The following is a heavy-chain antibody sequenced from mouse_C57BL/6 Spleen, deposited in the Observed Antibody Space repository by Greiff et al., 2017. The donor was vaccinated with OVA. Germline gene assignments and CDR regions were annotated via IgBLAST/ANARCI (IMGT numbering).Heavy chain of an antibody. J-gene: IGHJ2*01. D-gene: IGHD1-1*01. V-gene: IGHV1-42*01. CDR2: INPSTGGT. CDR3: ARRAYGSSYDY. CDR1: GYSFTGYY. Sequence: EVKLVESGPELVKPGASVKISCKASGYSFTGYYMNWVKQSPEKSLEWIGEINPSTGGTTYNQKFKAKATLTVDKSSSTAYMQLKSLTSEDSAVYYCARRAYGSSYDYWGQGTTLTVSS.